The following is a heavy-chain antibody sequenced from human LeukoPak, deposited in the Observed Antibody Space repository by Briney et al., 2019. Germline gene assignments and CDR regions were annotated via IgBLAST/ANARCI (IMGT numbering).Heavy chain of an antibody. V-gene: IGHV1-46*01. CDR2: INPSGGTT. CDR1: GYPFSIYY. D-gene: IGHD3-10*01. CDR3: ARGGFTYGWAYYFDY. Sequence: GASVKVSCKASGYPFSIYYMHWVRQAPGQGLEGMGIINPSGGTTDYAQKFQGRVTMTRDMSTGTVYMEMSSLRSEDTAVYYCARGGFTYGWAYYFDYWGQGTLVTVSS. J-gene: IGHJ4*02.